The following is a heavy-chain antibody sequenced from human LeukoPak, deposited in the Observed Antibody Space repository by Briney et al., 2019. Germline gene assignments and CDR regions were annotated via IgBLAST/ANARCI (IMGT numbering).Heavy chain of an antibody. J-gene: IGHJ5*02. V-gene: IGHV4-59*01. CDR3: AGSFSGYCSSTSCYPNWFDP. CDR1: GGSISSYY. D-gene: IGHD2-2*01. Sequence: PSETLSLTCTVSGGSISSYYWSWIRQPPGKGLEWIGYIYYSGSTNYNPSLKSRVTISVDTSKNQFSLKLSSVTAADTAVYYCAGSFSGYCSSTSCYPNWFDPWGQGTLVTVSS. CDR2: IYYSGST.